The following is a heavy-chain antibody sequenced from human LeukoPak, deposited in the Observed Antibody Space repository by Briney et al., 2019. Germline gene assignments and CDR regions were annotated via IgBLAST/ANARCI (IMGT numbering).Heavy chain of an antibody. CDR2: IYTSGST. Sequence: SETLSLTCTVSGGSISSYYWSWIRQPAGKGLEWIGRIYTSGSTNYNPSLKSRVTISVDTSKNKFSLKLSSVTAADTAVYYCARHEGVVIIRNWYFDLWGRGTLVTVSS. V-gene: IGHV4-4*07. J-gene: IGHJ2*01. CDR1: GGSISSYY. CDR3: ARHEGVVIIRNWYFDL. D-gene: IGHD3-3*01.